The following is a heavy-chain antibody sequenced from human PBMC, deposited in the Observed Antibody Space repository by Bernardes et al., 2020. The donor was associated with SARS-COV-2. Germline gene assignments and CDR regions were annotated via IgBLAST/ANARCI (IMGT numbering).Heavy chain of an antibody. D-gene: IGHD6-19*01. CDR2: ISGSGGST. J-gene: IGHJ3*02. V-gene: IGHV3-23*01. CDR1: GYTFSSYA. CDR3: ARGAVAGDDSFKI. Sequence: GGSLRLSCAASGYTFSSYAMSWVRQAPGKGLEWVSAISGSGGSTYYADSVKGRFTISRDTSKETLYLQMHSLRPEDTAVYYCARGAVAGDDSFKIWGQGTMVTVSS.